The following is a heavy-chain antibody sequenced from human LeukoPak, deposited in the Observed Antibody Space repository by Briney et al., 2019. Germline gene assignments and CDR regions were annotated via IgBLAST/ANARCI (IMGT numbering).Heavy chain of an antibody. CDR3: ARRARIDY. V-gene: IGHV3-48*03. J-gene: IGHJ4*02. CDR2: ISSSGTPI. D-gene: IGHD6-6*01. Sequence: GGSLRLSCAASGXTFSSYEMNWVRQAPGKGLEWVSYISSSGTPIYYADSVKGRFTVSRDNARNSLYLQMNSLRAEDTAVYYCARRARIDYWGQGTLVTVSS. CDR1: GXTFSSYE.